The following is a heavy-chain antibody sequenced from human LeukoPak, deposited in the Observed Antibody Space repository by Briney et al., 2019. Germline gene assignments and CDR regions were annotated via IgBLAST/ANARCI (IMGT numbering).Heavy chain of an antibody. CDR1: GFTLNDYY. V-gene: IGHV3-11*01. Sequence: GGSLRLSCAASGFTLNDYYMSWIRQAPGKGLEWLSYINIGGTNTHYADSVKGRFTISRDNAKKSLYLEMNNLGAEDTAVYYCATDGAGFDTWGQGVLVTVSS. J-gene: IGHJ5*02. CDR3: ATDGAGFDT. CDR2: INIGGTNT.